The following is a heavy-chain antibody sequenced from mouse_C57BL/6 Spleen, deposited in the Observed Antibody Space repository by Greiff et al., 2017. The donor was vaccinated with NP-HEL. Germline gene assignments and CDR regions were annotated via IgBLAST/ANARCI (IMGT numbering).Heavy chain of an antibody. D-gene: IGHD4-1*02. CDR3: ARDANWDRTWFAY. J-gene: IGHJ3*01. Sequence: EVMLVESGGGLVKPGGSLKLSCAASGFTFSSYAMSWVRQTPEKRLEWVATISDGGSYTYYPANVKGRFTISRDTAKNNLYLQMSHLKSEDTAMYYCARDANWDRTWFAYWGQGTLVTVSA. V-gene: IGHV5-4*01. CDR1: GFTFSSYA. CDR2: ISDGGSYT.